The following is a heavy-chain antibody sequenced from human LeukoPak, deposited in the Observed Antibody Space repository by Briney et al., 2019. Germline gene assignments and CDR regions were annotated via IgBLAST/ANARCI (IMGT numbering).Heavy chain of an antibody. CDR3: ARVDDYDILTGYYN. V-gene: IGHV4-34*01. D-gene: IGHD3-9*01. Sequence: SETLSLTCAVYGGSFSGYYWSWIRQPPGKGLEWIGEINHSGSTNYNPSLKSRVTISIVTSKNQFSLKLSSVTAADTAVYYCARVDDYDILTGYYNWGQGTLVTVSS. CDR1: GGSFSGYY. CDR2: INHSGST. J-gene: IGHJ4*02.